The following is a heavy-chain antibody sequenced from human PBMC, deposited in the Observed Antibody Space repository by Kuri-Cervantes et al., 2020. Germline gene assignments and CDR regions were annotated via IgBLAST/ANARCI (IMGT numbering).Heavy chain of an antibody. J-gene: IGHJ4*02. CDR1: GGSISSYY. V-gene: IGHV4-59*08. D-gene: IGHD5-24*01. Sequence: GSLRLSCTVSGGSISSYYWSWIRQPPGKGLEWIGYIYYSGSTNYNPSLKSRVTISVDTSKNQFSLKLSSVTAADTAVYYCARAVEMATINTGFDYWGQGTLVTVSS. CDR3: ARAVEMATINTGFDY. CDR2: IYYSGST.